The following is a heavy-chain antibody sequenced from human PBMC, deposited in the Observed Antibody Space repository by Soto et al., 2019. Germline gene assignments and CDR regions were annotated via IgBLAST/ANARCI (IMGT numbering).Heavy chain of an antibody. J-gene: IGHJ4*02. CDR3: ATRYSYVHF. Sequence: ASLKVSCKSSGYAFTDYYIHWVRQAPGQGLEWMGWINPNSGDTNYAQKFQGRVTMTRDTSFSTAYMELSSLRSDDTAVYYCATRYSYVHFWGQGTLVTVSS. V-gene: IGHV1-2*02. D-gene: IGHD5-18*01. CDR1: GYAFTDYY. CDR2: INPNSGDT.